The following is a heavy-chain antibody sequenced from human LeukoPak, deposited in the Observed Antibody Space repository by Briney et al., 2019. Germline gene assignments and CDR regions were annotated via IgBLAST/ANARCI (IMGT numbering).Heavy chain of an antibody. J-gene: IGHJ4*02. Sequence: ASVKVSCKASGYTFTSYGISWVRQAPGQGLEWMGWISAYNGNTNYAQKLQGRVTMTTDTSTSTAYMELRSLRSDDTAVHYCARVIRSGDIVVVPADYWGQGTLVTVSS. V-gene: IGHV1-18*01. CDR3: ARVIRSGDIVVVPADY. CDR1: GYTFTSYG. D-gene: IGHD2-2*01. CDR2: ISAYNGNT.